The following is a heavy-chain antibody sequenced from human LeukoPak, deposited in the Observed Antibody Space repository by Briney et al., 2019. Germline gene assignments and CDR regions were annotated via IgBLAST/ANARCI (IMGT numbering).Heavy chain of an antibody. CDR1: GGSIGSSNW. J-gene: IGHJ4*02. Sequence: ASETLSLTCAVSGGSIGSSNWWSWVRQPPGKGLEWIGEIYHSGSTNYNPSLKSRVTISVDKSKNQFSLKLSSVTAADTAVYYCARETGYSSPMDYWGRGTLVTVSS. D-gene: IGHD6-19*01. CDR3: ARETGYSSPMDY. CDR2: IYHSGST. V-gene: IGHV4-4*02.